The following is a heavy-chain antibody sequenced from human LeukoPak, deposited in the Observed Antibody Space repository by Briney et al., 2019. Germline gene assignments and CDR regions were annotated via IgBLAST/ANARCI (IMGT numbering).Heavy chain of an antibody. D-gene: IGHD5-12*01. CDR2: IKEDGSEK. CDR1: GFTFSSYW. V-gene: IGHV3-7*04. J-gene: IGHJ4*02. CDR3: TRGLGGYDYFFWDY. Sequence: TGGSLRLSCAASGFTFSSYWMTWVRQAPGKGLEWVANIKEDGSEKYYVDSVKGRFTISRDNAKNSLYLQMNSLRAEGTAVYYCTRGLGGYDYFFWDYWGQGTLVTVSS.